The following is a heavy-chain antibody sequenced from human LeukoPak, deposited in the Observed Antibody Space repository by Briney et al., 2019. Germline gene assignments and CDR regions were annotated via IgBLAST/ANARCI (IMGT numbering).Heavy chain of an antibody. V-gene: IGHV3-7*01. Sequence: GGSLRLSCAASGFTFSSYWMSWVRQAPGKGLEWVANIKQDGSEKYYMDSVKGRFTISRDNAKNSLYLQMNSLRADDTAVYYCVRDQPLAALDYWGQGTLVTVSS. J-gene: IGHJ4*02. CDR3: VRDQPLAALDY. CDR2: IKQDGSEK. CDR1: GFTFSSYW. D-gene: IGHD6-13*01.